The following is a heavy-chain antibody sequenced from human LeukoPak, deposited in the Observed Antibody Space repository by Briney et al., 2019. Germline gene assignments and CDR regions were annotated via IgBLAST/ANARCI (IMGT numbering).Heavy chain of an antibody. J-gene: IGHJ4*02. CDR3: ASSSGWYFDY. Sequence: GGSVRLSCAASGFTFSSYAMHWVRQAPGKGLEWVAVISYDGSNKYYADSVKGRFTISRDNSKNTLYLQMNSLRAEDTAVYYCASSSGWYFDYWGQGTLVTVSS. CDR2: ISYDGSNK. D-gene: IGHD6-19*01. CDR1: GFTFSSYA. V-gene: IGHV3-30-3*01.